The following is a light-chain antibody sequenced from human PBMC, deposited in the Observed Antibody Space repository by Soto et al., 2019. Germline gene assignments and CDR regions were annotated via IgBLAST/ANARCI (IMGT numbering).Light chain of an antibody. Sequence: QSALTQPRSVSGSPGQSVAISCTGTSSDVGGYNYVSRYQQHPGKVPKLIIFDVYKRPSGVPDRFSGSKSGSTASLTISGLQADDEADYYCCSYAGGFYVVGTGTKVTVL. CDR3: CSYAGGFYV. V-gene: IGLV2-11*01. CDR2: DVY. J-gene: IGLJ1*01. CDR1: SSDVGGYNY.